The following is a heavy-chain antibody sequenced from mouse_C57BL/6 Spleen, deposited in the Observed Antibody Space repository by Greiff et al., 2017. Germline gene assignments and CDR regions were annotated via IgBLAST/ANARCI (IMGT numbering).Heavy chain of an antibody. Sequence: VQLQQPGAELVRPGSSVKLSCKASGYTFTSYWMHWVKQRPIQGLEWIGNIDPSDSETHYNQKFKDKATLTVDKSSSTAYMQLSSLTSEDSAVYYCARKYGCNPYYFDYWGQGTTLTVSS. CDR3: ARKYGCNPYYFDY. D-gene: IGHD1-1*02. CDR1: GYTFTSYW. J-gene: IGHJ2*01. CDR2: IDPSDSET. V-gene: IGHV1-52*01.